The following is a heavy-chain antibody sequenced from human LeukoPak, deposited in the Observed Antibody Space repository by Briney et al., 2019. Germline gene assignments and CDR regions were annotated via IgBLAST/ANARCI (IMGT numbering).Heavy chain of an antibody. V-gene: IGHV4-61*05. CDR1: CGSISSGNYY. CDR2: IYYSGST. CDR3: ARARDGDRFAFDY. D-gene: IGHD5-24*01. J-gene: IGHJ4*02. Sequence: KASETLSLTCTVSCGSISSGNYYWGWIRQPPEKGLEWVGYIYYSGSTDYHPSLRSRVTMSVDTSKSQFSLKLNSVTATDTAVYYCARARDGDRFAFDYWGQGSLVTVSS.